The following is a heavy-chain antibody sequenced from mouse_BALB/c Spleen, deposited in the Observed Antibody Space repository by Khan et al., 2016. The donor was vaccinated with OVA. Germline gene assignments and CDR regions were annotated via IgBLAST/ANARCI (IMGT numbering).Heavy chain of an antibody. V-gene: IGHV1S136*01. CDR3: ARSTTDYYTMAY. CDR1: GYTFTDYV. Sequence: VQLQQSEPELVKPGASVKMSCKASGYTFTDYVIHWVKQKPGQGLEWIGYIYPYNNDTESTERFKGKATLTLDISSNTAYMDLSSLTSADSTVYYCARSTTDYYTMAYWGQGTSVTVSS. CDR2: IYPYNNDT. D-gene: IGHD1-1*01. J-gene: IGHJ4*01.